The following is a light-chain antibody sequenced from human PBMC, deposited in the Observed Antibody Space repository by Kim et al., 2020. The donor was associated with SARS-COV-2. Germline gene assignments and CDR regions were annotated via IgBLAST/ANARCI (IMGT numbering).Light chain of an antibody. V-gene: IGKV1-27*01. CDR1: QDIANS. J-gene: IGKJ1*01. CDR3: QKYDTPPWT. Sequence: ASVGDSVTISCRASQDIANSLAWDQQKPGSVPKLLIYAASTLQSGVPPRFRASGSGTDFTLTITSLQTEDGATYYCQKYDTPPWTFGQGTKVDIK. CDR2: AAS.